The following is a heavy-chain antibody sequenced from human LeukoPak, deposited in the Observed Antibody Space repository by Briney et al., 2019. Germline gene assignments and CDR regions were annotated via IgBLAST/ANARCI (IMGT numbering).Heavy chain of an antibody. J-gene: IGHJ4*02. CDR3: ARTSSGFSLLDY. CDR2: IYYSGST. V-gene: IGHV4-59*01. D-gene: IGHD6-19*01. Sequence: SETLSLTCTVSGGSMSTYYWSWIRQPPGKGLEWIGYIYYSGSTNYNPSLKSRVTISVDTSKNQFSLKLSSVTAADTAVYYCARTSSGFSLLDYWGQGTLVTVSS. CDR1: GGSMSTYY.